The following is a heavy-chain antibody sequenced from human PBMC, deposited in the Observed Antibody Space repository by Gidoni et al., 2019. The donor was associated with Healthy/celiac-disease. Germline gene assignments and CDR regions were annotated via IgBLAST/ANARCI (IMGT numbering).Heavy chain of an antibody. CDR2: IKSKTDGGTT. Sequence: EVQLVESGGGLVKPGGSLRLPCAAAGFTFSNAWMSWVRQAPGKGLEWVGRIKSKTDGGTTDYAAPVKGRFTISRDDSKNTLYLQMNSLKTEDTAVYYCTTDLVVVVAANRDYWGQGTLVTVSS. D-gene: IGHD2-15*01. J-gene: IGHJ4*02. CDR1: GFTFSNAW. V-gene: IGHV3-15*01. CDR3: TTDLVVVVAANRDY.